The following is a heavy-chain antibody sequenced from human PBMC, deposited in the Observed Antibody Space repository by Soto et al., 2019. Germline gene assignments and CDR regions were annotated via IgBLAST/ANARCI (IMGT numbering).Heavy chain of an antibody. CDR1: VGTFSSYA. V-gene: IGHV1-69*13. J-gene: IGHJ1*01. CDR3: AGAEVVDRSFGELLSDFQH. CDR2: IIPIFGTA. Sequence: SVKVSCKASVGTFSSYAISWVRQAPGQGLEWMGGIIPIFGTANYAQKFQGRVTITADESTSTAYMELSSLRSEDTAVYYCAGAEVVDRSFGELLSDFQHWGQGTLVTVSS. D-gene: IGHD3-10*01.